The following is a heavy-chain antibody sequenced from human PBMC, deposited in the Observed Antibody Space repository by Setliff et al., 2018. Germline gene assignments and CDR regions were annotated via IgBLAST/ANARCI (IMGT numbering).Heavy chain of an antibody. Sequence: SETLSLTCGVTGYSIGSGYYWGWIRLSPGKGLEWIGDISHSGYTYYNPSLSSRVVISVDTSKNLVSLKLSSVTAADTAIYYCARDWRDYGAMGYWGQGTPVTVSS. CDR3: ARDWRDYGAMGY. D-gene: IGHD4-17*01. J-gene: IGHJ4*02. CDR1: GYSIGSGYY. CDR2: ISHSGYT. V-gene: IGHV4-38-2*02.